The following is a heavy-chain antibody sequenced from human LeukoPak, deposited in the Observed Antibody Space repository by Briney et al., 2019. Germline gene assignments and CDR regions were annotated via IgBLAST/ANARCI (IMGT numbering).Heavy chain of an antibody. CDR1: GGSISSYY. Sequence: SETLSLTCTVSGGSISSYYWSWIRQPPGKGLEWIGYIYYSGSTNYNPSLKSRVTISVDTSKNQFSLKLSSVTAADTAVYYCARYSSGWYSLYYCDYWGQGTLVTVSS. J-gene: IGHJ4*02. V-gene: IGHV4-59*01. CDR3: ARYSSGWYSLYYCDY. D-gene: IGHD6-19*01. CDR2: IYYSGST.